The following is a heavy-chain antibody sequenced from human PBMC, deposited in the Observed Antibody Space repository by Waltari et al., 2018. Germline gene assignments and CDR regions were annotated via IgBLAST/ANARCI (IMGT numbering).Heavy chain of an antibody. CDR3: ARKVTETYYYYYYMDV. CDR1: GGSFSGYY. V-gene: IGHV4-34*01. CDR2: ITHSGST. D-gene: IGHD1-20*01. Sequence: QVQLQQWGAGLLTSSETLSLTCAVYGGSFSGYYWSWIRQPPGKGLEWIGEITHSGSTNYNPSLTSRVTISVDTSKKQFSLKLSSVTAADSAVYFCARKVTETYYYYYYMDVWGKGTTVTIPS. J-gene: IGHJ6*03.